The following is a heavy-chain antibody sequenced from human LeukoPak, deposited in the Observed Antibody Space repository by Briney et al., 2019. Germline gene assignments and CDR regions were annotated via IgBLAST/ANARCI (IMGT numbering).Heavy chain of an antibody. CDR1: GGTFSNYA. V-gene: IGHV1-69*06. J-gene: IGHJ6*02. Sequence: SVKVSCKASGGTFSNYAISWVRQAPGQGLEWMGGIIPIFGTANYAQKFQGRVTITADKSTITAYMELSSLRSEDSAVYYCARGPYYDILTGSGLYGMDVWGQGTTVTVSS. CDR2: IIPIFGTA. D-gene: IGHD3-9*01. CDR3: ARGPYYDILTGSGLYGMDV.